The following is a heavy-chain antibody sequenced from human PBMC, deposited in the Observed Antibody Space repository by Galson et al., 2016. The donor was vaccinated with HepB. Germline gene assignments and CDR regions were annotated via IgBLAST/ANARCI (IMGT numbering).Heavy chain of an antibody. Sequence: SLRLSCAASGFTFSSYGMHWVRQAPGKGLEWVAVISYDGSNKYYADSVKGRFTISRDNSKNTLYLQMNSLRAEDTAVYYCAKGGDGYNLFEVWGQGILVTVSS. CDR2: ISYDGSNK. J-gene: IGHJ4*02. CDR3: AKGGDGYNLFEV. D-gene: IGHD5-24*01. V-gene: IGHV3-30*18. CDR1: GFTFSSYG.